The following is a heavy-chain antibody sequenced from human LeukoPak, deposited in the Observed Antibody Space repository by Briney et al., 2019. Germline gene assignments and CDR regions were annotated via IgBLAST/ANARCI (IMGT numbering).Heavy chain of an antibody. CDR3: ARVKRASSVTIFGVVPDY. CDR2: IYYSGNT. J-gene: IGHJ4*02. Sequence: SETLSLTSTVSGGSISGSFYYWGWIRQPPGKGLEWIGSIYYSGNTYYNPFLKSRVTISVDTSKNHFSLQLSSVTAADTAVYYCARVKRASSVTIFGVVPDYWGQGTLVTVSS. D-gene: IGHD3-3*01. CDR1: GGSISGSFYY. V-gene: IGHV4-39*02.